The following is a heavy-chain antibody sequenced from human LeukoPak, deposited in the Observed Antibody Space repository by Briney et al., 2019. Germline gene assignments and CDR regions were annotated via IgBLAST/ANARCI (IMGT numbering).Heavy chain of an antibody. J-gene: IGHJ3*02. V-gene: IGHV1-69*13. CDR2: SIPIFSRA. CDR3: ARVGPPRRDHYYPSSGDYLPVFEI. Sequence: ASVKVSCKVSGTTFGFSAISWVRQAPGQGLEWMVGSIPIFSRADYAQRFQDRITITWDESTGTDYMELRSLTFDDTAVYYCARVGPPRRDHYYPSSGDYLPVFEIWGHGTMVTVSS. CDR1: GTTFGFSA. D-gene: IGHD3-22*01.